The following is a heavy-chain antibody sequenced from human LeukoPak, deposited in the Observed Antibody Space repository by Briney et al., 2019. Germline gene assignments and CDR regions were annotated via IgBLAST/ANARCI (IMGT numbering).Heavy chain of an antibody. V-gene: IGHV3-23*01. CDR1: GFTFSSYA. CDR2: ISGSGGST. Sequence: GGSLRLSCAASGFTFSSYAMSLVRQAPGKGLEWVSAISGSGGSTYYADSVKGRFTISRDNSKNTLYLQMNSLRAEDTAVYYCAKRNDYGDHGGFDYWGQGTLVTVSS. D-gene: IGHD4-17*01. J-gene: IGHJ4*02. CDR3: AKRNDYGDHGGFDY.